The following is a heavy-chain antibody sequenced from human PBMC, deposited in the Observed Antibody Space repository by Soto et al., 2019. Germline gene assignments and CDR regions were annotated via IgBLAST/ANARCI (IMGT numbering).Heavy chain of an antibody. J-gene: IGHJ4*02. D-gene: IGHD5-18*01. CDR3: ARTAMVTSIDY. CDR1: GGSISSSSYY. V-gene: IGHV4-39*01. Sequence: QLQLQESGPGLVKPSETLSLTCTVSGGSISSSSYYWGWIRQPPGKGLEWIGSIYYSGSTYYNPSLKGRVTLSVDTSKNQFSLKLSSVTAADTAVYYCARTAMVTSIDYWGQGTLVTVSS. CDR2: IYYSGST.